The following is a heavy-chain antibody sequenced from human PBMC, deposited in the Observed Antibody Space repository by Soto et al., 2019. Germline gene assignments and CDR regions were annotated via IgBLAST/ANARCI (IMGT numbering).Heavy chain of an antibody. CDR2: INPSGGST. CDR1: GYTFTSYY. CDR3: ARDMGTTIFGVVIPYNWFDP. D-gene: IGHD3-3*01. Sequence: GASVKVSCKASGYTFTSYYMHWVRQAPGQGLEWMGIINPSGGSTSYAQKFQGRVTMTRDTSTSTVYMELSSLRSEDTAVYYCARDMGTTIFGVVIPYNWFDPWGQGTLVTVSS. V-gene: IGHV1-46*01. J-gene: IGHJ5*02.